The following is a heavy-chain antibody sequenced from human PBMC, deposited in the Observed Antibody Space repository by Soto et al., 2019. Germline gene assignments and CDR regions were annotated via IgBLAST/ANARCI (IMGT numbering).Heavy chain of an antibody. CDR1: GYTFTTYD. D-gene: IGHD6-19*01. V-gene: IGHV1-8*01. Sequence: QVQLVQSGAEVKKPGASVKVSCKASGYTFTTYDINWVRQATGQGLEWMGWMNPNSGNTGYAQKFKGRVTMTRNTSISTAYMELSSLRSEDTAVYYCARDASGWYELDYWGQGILVTVSS. CDR2: MNPNSGNT. CDR3: ARDASGWYELDY. J-gene: IGHJ4*02.